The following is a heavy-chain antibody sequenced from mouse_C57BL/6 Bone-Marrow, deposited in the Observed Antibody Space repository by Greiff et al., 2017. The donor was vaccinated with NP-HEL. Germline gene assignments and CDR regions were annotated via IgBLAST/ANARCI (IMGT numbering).Heavy chain of an antibody. V-gene: IGHV1-26*01. J-gene: IGHJ2*01. CDR2: INPNNGGT. CDR3: AREGPIYYYGSSYRNFDY. Sequence: EVQLQQSGPELVKPGASVKISCKASGYTFTDYYMNWVKQSHGKSLEWIGDINPNNGGTSYNQKFKGKATLTVDKSSSTAYMELRSLTSEDSAVYYCAREGPIYYYGSSYRNFDYWGQGTTLTVSS. CDR1: GYTFTDYY. D-gene: IGHD1-1*01.